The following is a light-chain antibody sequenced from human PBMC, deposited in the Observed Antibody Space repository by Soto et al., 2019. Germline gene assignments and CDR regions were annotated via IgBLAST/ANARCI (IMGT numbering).Light chain of an antibody. V-gene: IGLV2-14*03. J-gene: IGLJ1*01. CDR3: SSYTSSSTPYV. CDR2: EVS. Sequence: QSVRTQPASGSGSPGQSITISCTGTSSDVGGYNYVSWYQQHPGKAPKLMIYEVSNRPSGDSDRFSGSKSGNTASLTISGLQAEDEADYYCSSYTSSSTPYVFGSGTKVTVL. CDR1: SSDVGGYNY.